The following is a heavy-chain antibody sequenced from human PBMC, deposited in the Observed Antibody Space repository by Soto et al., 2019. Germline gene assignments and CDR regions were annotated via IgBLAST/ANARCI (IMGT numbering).Heavy chain of an antibody. Sequence: QVQLLQSGTDVKKPGAAVQVSCKASGYTFTSYGISWVRQAPGQGLEWMGWLNPYKGNSKYAQNFQGRVTMTTDTPTRTAYLHLRSLRSDDTAVYYCARDHYYDSTGPYRAASFGYWGQGDLVTVSS. CDR3: ARDHYYDSTGPYRAASFGY. CDR2: LNPYKGNS. CDR1: GYTFTSYG. V-gene: IGHV1-18*04. J-gene: IGHJ4*02. D-gene: IGHD3-22*01.